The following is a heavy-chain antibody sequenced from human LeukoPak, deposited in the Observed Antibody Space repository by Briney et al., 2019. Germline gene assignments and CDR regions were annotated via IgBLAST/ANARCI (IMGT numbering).Heavy chain of an antibody. D-gene: IGHD3-10*01. CDR3: ARGATMVRGVIVDYYYGMDV. CDR2: INPNSGGT. J-gene: IGHJ6*02. CDR1: GYTFTGYY. Sequence: ASVKVSCKASGYTFTGYYMHWVRQAPGQGLEWMGRINPNSGGTNYAQKFQGRVAMTRDTSISTAYMELSRLRSDDTAVYYCARGATMVRGVIVDYYYGMDVWGQGTTVTVSS. V-gene: IGHV1-2*06.